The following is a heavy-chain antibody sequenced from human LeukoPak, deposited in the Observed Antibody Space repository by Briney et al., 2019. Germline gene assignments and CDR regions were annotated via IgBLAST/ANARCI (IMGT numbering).Heavy chain of an antibody. CDR3: ARDQDYYGSGSYGPDH. CDR1: GGSFSGYY. D-gene: IGHD3-10*01. V-gene: IGHV4-34*01. Sequence: SETLSLTCAVYGGSFSGYYWSWIRQPPGKGLEWIGEINHSGSTNYNPSLKSRVTISVDTSKNQFSLKLSSVTAADTAVYYCARDQDYYGSGSYGPDHWGQGTLVIVSS. J-gene: IGHJ4*02. CDR2: INHSGST.